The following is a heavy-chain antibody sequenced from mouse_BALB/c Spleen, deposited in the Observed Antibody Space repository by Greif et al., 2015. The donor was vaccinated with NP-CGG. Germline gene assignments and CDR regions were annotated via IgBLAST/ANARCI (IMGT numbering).Heavy chain of an antibody. D-gene: IGHD1-2*01. J-gene: IGHJ2*01. Sequence: VQLQHSGAELAKPGASGKMSCKASGYTFTSYWMHWVKLRPGQGLEWIGYIDPSTGYTEYNQKFKDKATLTADKSSSPAYMQLNSLTSKDSAVYYCARPLFITTPYYFDYWGHSTTLTVSS. CDR2: IDPSTGYT. V-gene: IGHV1-7*01. CDR1: GYTFTSYW. CDR3: ARPLFITTPYYFDY.